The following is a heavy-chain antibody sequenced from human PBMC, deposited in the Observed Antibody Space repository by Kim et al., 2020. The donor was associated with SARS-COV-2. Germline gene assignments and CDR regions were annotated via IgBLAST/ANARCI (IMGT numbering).Heavy chain of an antibody. V-gene: IGHV4-34*01. CDR2: VNHSGST. CDR3: ARKGYPAGFDI. D-gene: IGHD5-12*01. J-gene: IGHJ3*02. CDR1: GGSFSGYY. Sequence: SETLSLTCAIYGGSFSGYYWSWIRQPPGKGLEWIGEVNHSGSTNYSPSLKSRVTISVDTSKNQFSLRLSSVTAADTAVYYCARKGYPAGFDIWGQGTMVTVSS.